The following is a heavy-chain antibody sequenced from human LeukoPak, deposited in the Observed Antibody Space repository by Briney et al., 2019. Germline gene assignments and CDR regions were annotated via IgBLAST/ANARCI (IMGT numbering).Heavy chain of an antibody. D-gene: IGHD4-23*01. CDR1: GYSFTSYW. Sequence: GESLKISCKGSGYSFTSYWIGWVRQMPGKGLEWMGIIYPGDSDTRYSPSFQGRVTISADKSISTAYLQWSSLKASDTAMYYCARLGVLRWYPYYFDYWGQGTLVTVSS. J-gene: IGHJ4*02. V-gene: IGHV5-51*01. CDR2: IYPGDSDT. CDR3: ARLGVLRWYPYYFDY.